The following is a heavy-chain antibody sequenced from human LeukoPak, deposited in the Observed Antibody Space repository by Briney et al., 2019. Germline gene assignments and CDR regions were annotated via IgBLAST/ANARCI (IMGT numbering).Heavy chain of an antibody. CDR3: AKAQSWGPTNAERPD. CDR1: GGSISSSSYY. J-gene: IGHJ4*02. D-gene: IGHD1-26*01. V-gene: IGHV4-39*07. Sequence: SETLSLTCTVSGGSISSSSYYWGWIRQPPGKGLEWIGSIYYSGSTYYNPSLKSRVTISVDTSKNQFSLKLSSVTAADTAVYYCAKAQSWGPTNAERPDWGQGTLVTVSS. CDR2: IYYSGST.